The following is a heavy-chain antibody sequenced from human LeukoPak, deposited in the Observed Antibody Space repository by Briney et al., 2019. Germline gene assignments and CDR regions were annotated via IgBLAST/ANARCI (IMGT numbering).Heavy chain of an antibody. D-gene: IGHD3-9*01. V-gene: IGHV1-18*01. CDR1: GYTFTSYG. CDR3: ARGKYDILTGYIESYYFDY. CDR2: ISAYNGNT. J-gene: IGHJ4*02. Sequence: GASVKVSCKASGYTFTSYGISWVRQAPGQGLEWMGWISAYNGNTNYAQKLQGRVTMTTDTSTSTAYMELRSLRPDDTAVYYCARGKYDILTGYIESYYFDYWGQGTLVTVSS.